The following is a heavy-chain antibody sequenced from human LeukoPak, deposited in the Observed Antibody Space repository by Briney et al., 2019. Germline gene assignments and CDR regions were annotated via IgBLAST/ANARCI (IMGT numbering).Heavy chain of an antibody. CDR2: INHSGST. Sequence: SETLSLTCAVYGGSFSGYYWSWIRQPPGKGLEWIGEINHSGSTNYNPSLKSRVTISVDTSKNQFSLELSSVTAADTGVYYCATRRVVPSWFDPWGQGTLVTVSS. D-gene: IGHD2-2*01. J-gene: IGHJ5*02. CDR3: ATRRVVPSWFDP. CDR1: GGSFSGYY. V-gene: IGHV4-34*01.